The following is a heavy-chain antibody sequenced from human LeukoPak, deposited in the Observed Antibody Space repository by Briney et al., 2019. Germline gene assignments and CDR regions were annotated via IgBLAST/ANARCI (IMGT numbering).Heavy chain of an antibody. D-gene: IGHD3-3*01. Sequence: GGSLRLSCAASGFTFTGYWMSWVRQVPGKGLEWVANIKKDGSEKNYVDSVKGRFTISRDNAKNSLYLQMNSLRAEDTAVYYCARRYYDFWSGYYRNVDSWGEGTLVTVSS. CDR2: IKKDGSEK. V-gene: IGHV3-7*01. CDR3: ARRYYDFWSGYYRNVDS. CDR1: GFTFTGYW. J-gene: IGHJ4*02.